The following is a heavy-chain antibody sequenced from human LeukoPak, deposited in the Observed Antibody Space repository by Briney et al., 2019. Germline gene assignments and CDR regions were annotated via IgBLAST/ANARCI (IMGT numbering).Heavy chain of an antibody. CDR1: GFTFSSYS. CDR3: ANTYYYDGSGYYYLGWFDP. Sequence: PGGSLRLSCAASGFTFSSYSMNWVRQAPGKGLEWVSYISSSSTIYYADSVKGRFTISRDNSKNTLYLQMNSLRAEDTAVYFCANTYYYDGSGYYYLGWFDPWGQGTLVTVSS. D-gene: IGHD3-22*01. J-gene: IGHJ5*02. CDR2: ISSSSTI. V-gene: IGHV3-48*01.